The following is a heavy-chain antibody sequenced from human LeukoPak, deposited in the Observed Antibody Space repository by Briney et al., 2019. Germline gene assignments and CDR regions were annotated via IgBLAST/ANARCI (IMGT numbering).Heavy chain of an antibody. D-gene: IGHD2-21*02. CDR3: AKTVVVTAIPLVYFQH. J-gene: IGHJ1*01. CDR2: ISGSGGST. V-gene: IGHV3-23*01. CDR1: GFTFSSYA. Sequence: GGSLRLSCAASGFTFSSYATSWVRQAPGKGLEWVSAISGSGGSTYYADSVKGRFTISRDNSKNTLYLQMNSLRAEDTAVYYCAKTVVVTAIPLVYFQHWGQGTLVTVSS.